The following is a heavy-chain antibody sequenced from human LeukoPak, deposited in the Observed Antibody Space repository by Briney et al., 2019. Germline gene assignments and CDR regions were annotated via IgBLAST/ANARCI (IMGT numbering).Heavy chain of an antibody. CDR1: GFTFSNYA. CDR2: VSSNTNYI. V-gene: IGHV3-21*01. CDR3: ARDYYGDYYFDY. D-gene: IGHD4-17*01. Sequence: GGSLRLSCTAPGFTFSNYAMSWVRQAPGKGLEWVSSVSSNTNYIYYADSVKGRFTISRDNAKNSLYLQMNSLRAEDTAVYYCARDYYGDYYFDYWGQGTLVTVSS. J-gene: IGHJ4*02.